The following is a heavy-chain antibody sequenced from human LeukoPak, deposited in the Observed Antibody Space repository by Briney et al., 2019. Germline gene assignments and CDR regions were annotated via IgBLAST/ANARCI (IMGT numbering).Heavy chain of an antibody. Sequence: GASVKVSCKTSRGTFNNYAISWVRQAPGQGLEWMGGIIPIFGTASYAQKFQGRVTITADESTSTAYMELSSPRSEDTAMYYCARDLTMVRGAKYRPYNWFDPWGQGTLVTVSS. D-gene: IGHD3-10*01. V-gene: IGHV1-69*13. CDR2: IIPIFGTA. J-gene: IGHJ5*02. CDR1: RGTFNNYA. CDR3: ARDLTMVRGAKYRPYNWFDP.